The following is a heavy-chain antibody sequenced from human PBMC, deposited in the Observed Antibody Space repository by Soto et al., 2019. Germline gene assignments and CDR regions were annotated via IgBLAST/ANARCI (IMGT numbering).Heavy chain of an antibody. V-gene: IGHV1-2*02. Sequence: QLHLVQSGAVVKKRGASVTVSCSASGYPVTAYYMHWVRQAPGRGLEWMGGINPATGAAKYTQKLQGRVTFTRDTSKRTLFLELTGLTSGDTAVFYGARGGGVGVAGSAAFEMWGQGTLVTVSS. CDR2: INPATGAA. CDR1: GYPVTAYY. J-gene: IGHJ3*02. D-gene: IGHD3-3*01. CDR3: ARGGGVGVAGSAAFEM.